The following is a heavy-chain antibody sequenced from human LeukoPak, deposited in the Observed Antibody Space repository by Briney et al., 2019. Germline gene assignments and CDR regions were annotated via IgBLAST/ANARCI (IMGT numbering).Heavy chain of an antibody. CDR1: GGSITSGPYS. D-gene: IGHD5-12*01. CDR2: IYYSGST. V-gene: IGHV4-30-2*01. J-gene: IGHJ4*02. Sequence: SETLSLTCAVSGGSITSGPYSWSWIRQPPGKGLEWIGFIYYSGSTYYNPSLKSRVTISVDRSKNQFSLRLSSVTAADTAVYYCARVRGCLSSYYFDYWGQGTLVTVSS. CDR3: ARVRGCLSSYYFDY.